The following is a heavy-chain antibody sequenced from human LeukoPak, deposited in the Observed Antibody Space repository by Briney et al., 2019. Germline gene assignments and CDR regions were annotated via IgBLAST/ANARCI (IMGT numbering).Heavy chain of an antibody. Sequence: GASVKVSCKASGYTFTSYYMHWVRQAPGQGLEWMGIINPSGGSTSYAQKFQGRVTMTRDMSTSTVYMELSSLRSEDTAVYYCARGSRGERELYDNTYYYYYMDVWGKGTRVTFSS. CDR3: ARGSRGERELYDNTYYYYYMDV. J-gene: IGHJ6*03. CDR1: GYTFTSYY. CDR2: INPSGGST. V-gene: IGHV1-46*01. D-gene: IGHD1-7*01.